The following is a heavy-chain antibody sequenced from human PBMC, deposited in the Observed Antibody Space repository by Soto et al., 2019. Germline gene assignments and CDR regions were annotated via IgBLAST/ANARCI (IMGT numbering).Heavy chain of an antibody. CDR2: MNPGSGDT. CDR1: GYTFTNND. D-gene: IGHD5-18*01. Sequence: QVQLVQSGAEVKKPGASVKVSCKASGYTFTNNDVSWVRQATGQGLEWMGWMNPGSGDTGYEQKFQGRVTMTRDISIATAYMELNSLTSEDTAIYYCARMESFGSLNWFDPWGQGTLVTVSS. CDR3: ARMESFGSLNWFDP. V-gene: IGHV1-8*02. J-gene: IGHJ5*02.